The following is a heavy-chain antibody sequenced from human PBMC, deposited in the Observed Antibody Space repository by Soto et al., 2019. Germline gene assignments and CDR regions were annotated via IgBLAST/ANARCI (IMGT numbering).Heavy chain of an antibody. CDR1: GFTFSSYA. V-gene: IGHV3-23*01. Sequence: GGSLRLSCAASGFTFSSYAMSWVRQAPGKGLEWVSAISGSGGSTYYADSVKGRFTISRDNSKNTLYLQMNSLRAEDTAVYYCAKDPSSSPAFYYYMDVWGKGATVTVSS. D-gene: IGHD6-6*01. CDR2: ISGSGGST. J-gene: IGHJ6*03. CDR3: AKDPSSSPAFYYYMDV.